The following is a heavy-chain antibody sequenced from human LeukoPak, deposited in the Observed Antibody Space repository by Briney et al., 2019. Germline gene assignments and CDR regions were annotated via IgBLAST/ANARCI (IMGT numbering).Heavy chain of an antibody. CDR3: ARGRATGYSDAIDI. V-gene: IGHV3-66*01. CDR2: IYSDGST. J-gene: IGHJ3*02. CDR1: GFTVSSNY. Sequence: GGSLRLSCAASGFTVSSNYMNWVRQAPGKGLEWVSVIYSDGSTYYADSLKGRFTISRDTSKNTVYLQMSSLRAEDTAVYYCARGRATGYSDAIDIWGQGTLVTVSS. D-gene: IGHD5-18*01.